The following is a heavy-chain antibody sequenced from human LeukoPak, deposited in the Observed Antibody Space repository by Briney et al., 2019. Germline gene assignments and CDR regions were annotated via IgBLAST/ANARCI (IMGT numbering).Heavy chain of an antibody. V-gene: IGHV1-24*01. Sequence: VASVKVSCKASGYTFTSYDINWVRQATGQGLEWMGGFDPEDGETIYAQKFQGRVTMTEDTSTDTAYMELRSLKTDDTAVYYCAREGLPDAFDIWGQGTMLTVSS. J-gene: IGHJ3*02. CDR2: FDPEDGET. CDR1: GYTFTSYD. D-gene: IGHD2-15*01. CDR3: AREGLPDAFDI.